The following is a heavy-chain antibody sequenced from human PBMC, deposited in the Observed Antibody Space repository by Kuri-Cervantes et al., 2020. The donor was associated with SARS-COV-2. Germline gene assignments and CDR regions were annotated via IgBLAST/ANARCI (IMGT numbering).Heavy chain of an antibody. Sequence: LSLTCAASGFTFRTYAMSWVRQAPGKGLEWVSTISGSGGSTYYADSVKGRFTISRDNSKNTLYLQMNSLRAEDTAVYYCASGYSIDYWGQGTLVTVSS. CDR2: ISGSGGST. CDR1: GFTFRTYA. CDR3: ASGYSIDY. D-gene: IGHD3-22*01. J-gene: IGHJ4*02. V-gene: IGHV3-23*01.